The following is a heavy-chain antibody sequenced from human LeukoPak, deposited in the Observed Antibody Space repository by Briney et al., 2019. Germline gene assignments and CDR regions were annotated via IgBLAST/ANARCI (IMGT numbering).Heavy chain of an antibody. Sequence: SETLSLTCTVSGGSISSYYWSWIRQPAGKGLEWIGRIYTSGSTNYNPSLKSRVTMSVDTSKNQFSLKLSSVTAADTAVYYCARRRGRYFDWLSNAFDIWGQGTMVTVSS. D-gene: IGHD3-9*01. J-gene: IGHJ3*02. CDR3: ARRRGRYFDWLSNAFDI. V-gene: IGHV4-4*07. CDR2: IYTSGST. CDR1: GGSISSYY.